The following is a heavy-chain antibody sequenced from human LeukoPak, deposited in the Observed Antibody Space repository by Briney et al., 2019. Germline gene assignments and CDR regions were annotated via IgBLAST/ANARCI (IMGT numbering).Heavy chain of an antibody. Sequence: ASVKVSCKASGYIFTGYYMHWVRQAPGQGLEWMGWINPNSGGTNYAQTFQGRVTMTGDTSISTAYMELTSLRSDDTAVYYCARAPAWYDYWGQGTLVTVSS. J-gene: IGHJ4*02. CDR3: ARAPAWYDY. V-gene: IGHV1-2*02. D-gene: IGHD6-13*01. CDR1: GYIFTGYY. CDR2: INPNSGGT.